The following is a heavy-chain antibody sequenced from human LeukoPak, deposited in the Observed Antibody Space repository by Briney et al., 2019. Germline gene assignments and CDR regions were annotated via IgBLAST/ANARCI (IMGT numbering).Heavy chain of an antibody. D-gene: IGHD2-2*01. J-gene: IGHJ5*02. V-gene: IGHV1-8*01. CDR3: ARGGDIAVVPAAMVGP. CDR1: GYTFTSYD. Sequence: ASVKVSCTASGYTFTSYDINWVRQATGQGLEWMGWMNTNSGNTGHAQKFQGRLTMTRDTSTNTAYMELSSLRSEDTAVYYCARGGDIAVVPAAMVGPWGQGTLVTVSS. CDR2: MNTNSGNT.